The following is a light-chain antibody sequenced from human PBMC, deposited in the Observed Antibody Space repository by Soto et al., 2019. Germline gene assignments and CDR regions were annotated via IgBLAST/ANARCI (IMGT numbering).Light chain of an antibody. J-gene: IGLJ1*01. CDR1: SSDVGGYNY. V-gene: IGLV2-14*03. CDR2: EVS. Sequence: QSVLTRPASVSGSPGQSINISCTGTSSDVGGYNYVSWYQQHPGKAPTVMIYEVSNRPSGVSSRFSGFKSGNTASLTISGLQAEDEADYYCSSYTTGTTLRVFGTGTKVTVL. CDR3: SSYTTGTTLRV.